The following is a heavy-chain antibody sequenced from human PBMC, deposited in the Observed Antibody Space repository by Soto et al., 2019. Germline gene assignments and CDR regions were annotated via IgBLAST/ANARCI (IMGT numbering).Heavy chain of an antibody. Sequence: QVQLVESGGGVVQPGRSLRLSCAASGFTFSSYGMHWFRQAPGTGLEWVAVIAYDGSNKYYADSVKGRFTISRDNSKNTLYLQMNSLRAEDTAVYYCAKSPAPPDYYYYGMDVWGQGTTVTVSS. J-gene: IGHJ6*02. CDR3: AKSPAPPDYYYYGMDV. CDR1: GFTFSSYG. CDR2: IAYDGSNK. V-gene: IGHV3-30*18.